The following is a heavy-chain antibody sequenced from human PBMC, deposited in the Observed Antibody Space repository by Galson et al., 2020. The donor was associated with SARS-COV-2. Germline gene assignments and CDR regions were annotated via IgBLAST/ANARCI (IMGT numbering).Heavy chain of an antibody. D-gene: IGHD2-2*01. CDR3: ARDVVVVPAEDGMDV. CDR2: IWYDGSNK. CDR1: GFTFSSYG. J-gene: IGHJ6*02. Sequence: GGSLRLSCAASGFTFSSYGMHWVRQAPGKGLEWVAVIWYDGSNKYYADSVKGRFTISRDNSKNTLYLQMNSLRAEDTAVYYCARDVVVVPAEDGMDVWGQGATVTVAS. V-gene: IGHV3-33*08.